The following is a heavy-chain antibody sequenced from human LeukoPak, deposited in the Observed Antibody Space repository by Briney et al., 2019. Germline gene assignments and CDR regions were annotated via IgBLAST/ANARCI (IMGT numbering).Heavy chain of an antibody. CDR3: ARGFEYSYGYPLPDY. J-gene: IGHJ4*02. CDR1: GYTFTSYG. D-gene: IGHD5-18*01. V-gene: IGHV1-18*01. CDR2: ISAHNGNT. Sequence: ASVKVSCKASGYTFTSYGISWVRQAPGQGLEWMGWISAHNGNTNYAQKLQGRVTMTTDTSTSTAYMELRSLRSDDTAVYYCARGFEYSYGYPLPDYWGQGTLVTVSS.